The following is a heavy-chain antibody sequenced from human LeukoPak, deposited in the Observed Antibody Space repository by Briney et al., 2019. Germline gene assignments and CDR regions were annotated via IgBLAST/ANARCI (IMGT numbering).Heavy chain of an antibody. CDR2: IRSKAYGGTT. CDR1: GFTFGDYA. CDR3: TRDNIDSSGYYYVAILFY. Sequence: GGSLRLSCTASGFTFGDYAMSWVRQAPGKGLEWVGFIRSKAYGGTTEYAASVKGRFTISRDDSKSIAYLQMNSLKTEDTAVYYCTRDNIDSSGYYYVAILFYWGQGTLVTVSS. D-gene: IGHD3-22*01. J-gene: IGHJ4*02. V-gene: IGHV3-49*04.